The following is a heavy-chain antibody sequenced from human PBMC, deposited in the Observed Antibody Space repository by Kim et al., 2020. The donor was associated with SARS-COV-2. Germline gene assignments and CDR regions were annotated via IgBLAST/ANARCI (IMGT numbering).Heavy chain of an antibody. CDR3: ARNSFESITIFGVVRGWFDP. Sequence: SETLSLTCTVSGGSISSYYWSWIRQPPGKGLEWIGYIYYSGSTNYNPSLKSRVTISVDTSKNQFSLKLSSVTAADTAVYYCARNSFESITIFGVVRGWFDPWGQGTLVTVSS. CDR1: GGSISSYY. CDR2: IYYSGST. J-gene: IGHJ5*02. D-gene: IGHD3-3*01. V-gene: IGHV4-59*08.